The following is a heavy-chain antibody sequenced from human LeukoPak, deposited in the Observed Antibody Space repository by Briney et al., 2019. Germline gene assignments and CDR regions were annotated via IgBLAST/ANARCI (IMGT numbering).Heavy chain of an antibody. D-gene: IGHD2-2*01. CDR2: IIPIFSTA. CDR3: ARDRRYCSSTSCYFYWFDP. J-gene: IGHJ5*02. V-gene: IGHV1-69*13. CDR1: GGTFSSYA. Sequence: ASVKVSCKASGGTFSSYAISWVRQATGQGLEWMGGIIPIFSTANYAQKFQGRVTITADESTSTAYMELSSLRSEDTAVYYCARDRRYCSSTSCYFYWFDPWGQGTLVTVSS.